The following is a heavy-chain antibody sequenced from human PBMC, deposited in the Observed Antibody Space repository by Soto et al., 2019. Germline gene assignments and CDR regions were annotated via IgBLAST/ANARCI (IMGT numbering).Heavy chain of an antibody. CDR1: CGSFGCYS. D-gene: IGHD5-12*01. Sequence: PSAPRSHTKSDYCGSFGCYSWILLRQPPGKGLEWIGEINHSGSTNYNPSLKSRVTISVDTSKNQFSLKLSSVTAADTAVYYCARRDSGYDFDYWGQGNLV. J-gene: IGHJ4*02. V-gene: IGHV4-34*01. CDR3: ARRDSGYDFDY. CDR2: INHSGST.